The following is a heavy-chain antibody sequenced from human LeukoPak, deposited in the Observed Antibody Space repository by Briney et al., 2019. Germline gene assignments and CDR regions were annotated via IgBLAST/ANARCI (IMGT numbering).Heavy chain of an antibody. V-gene: IGHV4-4*07. J-gene: IGHJ4*02. D-gene: IGHD6-19*01. CDR2: IYTSGST. CDR1: GASISSYY. Sequence: PSETLSLTCTVSGASISSYYWSWIRQPAGKGLECIGRIYTSGSTNYNYNPSLKSRVTMSVDTSENQFSLKLSSVTAADTALYYCARRDTRSNGWLAFDYWGQGTLVTVSS. CDR3: ARRDTRSNGWLAFDY.